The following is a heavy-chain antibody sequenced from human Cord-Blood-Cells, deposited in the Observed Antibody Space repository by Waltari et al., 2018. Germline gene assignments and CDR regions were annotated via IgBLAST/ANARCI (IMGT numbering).Heavy chain of an antibody. J-gene: IGHJ4*02. CDR2: IYHSGST. Sequence: QVQLQESGPGLVKPSENLSLTCAVSGYSISSGYYWGWIRQPPGKGLEWIGSIYHSGSTYYNPSLKSRVTISVDTSKNQFSLKLSSVTAADTAVYYCARDIVGATDYWGQGTLVTVSS. CDR1: GYSISSGYY. V-gene: IGHV4-38-2*02. CDR3: ARDIVGATDY. D-gene: IGHD1-26*01.